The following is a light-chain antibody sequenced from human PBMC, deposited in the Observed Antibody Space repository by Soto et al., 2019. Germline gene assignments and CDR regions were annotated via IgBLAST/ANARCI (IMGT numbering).Light chain of an antibody. CDR2: DAS. CDR3: QHYNSYSEA. V-gene: IGKV3-11*01. Sequence: EIVLTQAPATLSLSPGERATLSCRASQSVSSYLAWYQQKPGQAPRLLIYDASNRATGIPARFSGSGSGTEFTLTISSLQPDDFATYYCQHYNSYSEAFGQGTRLEIK. J-gene: IGKJ5*01. CDR1: QSVSSY.